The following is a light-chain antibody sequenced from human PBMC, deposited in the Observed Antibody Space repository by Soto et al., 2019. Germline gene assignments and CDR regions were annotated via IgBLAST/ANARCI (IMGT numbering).Light chain of an antibody. CDR1: QSVSSSY. CDR2: GAS. Sequence: EIVLTQSPGTLSLSPGERATLSCRASQSVSSSYLAWYQQKPGQAPRLLIYGASSRATGIPDRFSCSGSGTDFTRTISRLEPEDFAVFYCQQYGSSLFTFGPGTKVDIK. J-gene: IGKJ3*01. CDR3: QQYGSSLFT. V-gene: IGKV3-20*01.